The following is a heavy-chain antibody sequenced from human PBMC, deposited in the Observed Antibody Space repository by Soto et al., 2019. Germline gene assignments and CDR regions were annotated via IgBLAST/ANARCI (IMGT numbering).Heavy chain of an antibody. V-gene: IGHV1-69*02. D-gene: IGHD3-10*01. Sequence: QVQLVQSGAEVKKPGSSVKVSCKASGGTFSSYTISWVRQAPGQGLEWMGRIIPILGIANYAQNFQGRVTITADKSTSTAYMELSSLRSEDTAVYYCARFRGSYGMDVCGQGTTVTVSS. CDR1: GGTFSSYT. J-gene: IGHJ6*02. CDR2: IIPILGIA. CDR3: ARFRGSYGMDV.